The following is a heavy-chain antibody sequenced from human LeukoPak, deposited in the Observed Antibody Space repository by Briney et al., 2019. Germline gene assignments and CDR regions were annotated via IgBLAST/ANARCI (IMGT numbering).Heavy chain of an antibody. Sequence: GGSLRLSCAASGFTFSSYSMNWVRQAPGKGLEWVSYISSSSSTIYYADSVKGRFTIPRDNAKNSLYLQMNSLRAEDTAVYYCARDRSSTRGAFDIWGQGTMVTVSS. CDR2: ISSSSSTI. CDR3: ARDRSSTRGAFDI. D-gene: IGHD2-2*01. J-gene: IGHJ3*02. V-gene: IGHV3-48*04. CDR1: GFTFSSYS.